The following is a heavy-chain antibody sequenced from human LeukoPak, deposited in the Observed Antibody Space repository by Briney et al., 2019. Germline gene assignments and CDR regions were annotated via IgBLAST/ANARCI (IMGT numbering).Heavy chain of an antibody. Sequence: SETLSLTCTVSGGSISSYYWSWIRQPPGKGLEWIGYIHYSGSTNYNPSLKSRVTISVDTSKNQFSLKLSSVTAADTAVYYCASEVVVAARPYYYYYGMDVWGQGTTVTVSS. CDR3: ASEVVVAARPYYYYYGMDV. V-gene: IGHV4-59*01. J-gene: IGHJ6*02. D-gene: IGHD2-15*01. CDR1: GGSISSYY. CDR2: IHYSGST.